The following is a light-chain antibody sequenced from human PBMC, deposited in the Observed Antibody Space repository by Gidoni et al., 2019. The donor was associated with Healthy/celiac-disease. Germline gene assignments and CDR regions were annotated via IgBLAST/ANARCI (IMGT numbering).Light chain of an antibody. Sequence: AIQMTQSPSSLSASVGDRVTITCRASQGIRNDLGWYQQKPGKAPKLLIYIASSLQSGVPSRFSGSGSGTDFTLTISSLQPEDFATYYCLQEYNFPFTFXPXTKVDIK. V-gene: IGKV1-6*01. J-gene: IGKJ3*01. CDR1: QGIRND. CDR2: IAS. CDR3: LQEYNFPFT.